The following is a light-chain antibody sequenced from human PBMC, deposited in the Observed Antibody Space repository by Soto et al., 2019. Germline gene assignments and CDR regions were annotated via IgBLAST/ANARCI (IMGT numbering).Light chain of an antibody. Sequence: ALTQPPSASGSPGQSVTISCIGTASDIGRYNYVSWYQHHPGKAPKLIIYEVTKRPSGVPDRFSGSKSGNTASLTVSGLQADDEADYYCNSYVGSNNYVFGTGTKVTVL. CDR2: EVT. V-gene: IGLV2-8*01. CDR3: NSYVGSNNYV. J-gene: IGLJ1*01. CDR1: ASDIGRYNY.